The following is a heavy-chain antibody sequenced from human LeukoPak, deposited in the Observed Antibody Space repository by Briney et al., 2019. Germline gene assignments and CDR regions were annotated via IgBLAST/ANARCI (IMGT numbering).Heavy chain of an antibody. CDR2: IYYSGST. J-gene: IGHJ6*02. D-gene: IGHD1-26*01. CDR1: GGSISSSSYY. Sequence: SETLSLTCTVSGGSISSSSYYWGWIRQPPGKGLEWIGSIYYSGSTYYNPSLKSRVTISVDTSKNQFSLKLSSVTAADTAVYYCASHKGEYYYYYYGMDVWGQGTTVTVSS. CDR3: ASHKGEYYYYYYGMDV. V-gene: IGHV4-39*07.